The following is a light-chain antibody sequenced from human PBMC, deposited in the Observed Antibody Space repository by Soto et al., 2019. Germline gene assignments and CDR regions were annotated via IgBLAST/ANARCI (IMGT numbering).Light chain of an antibody. CDR3: QQYNHYCT. Sequence: DIQMTQSRSTLSASVGDRVTITCRASQSISTWLAWYQHKPGKAPKLLIYKASSLESGVPSRFSGSGSGTEFTLTISSLEPDDFATYYCQQYNHYCTFGQGTKVEVK. CDR1: QSISTW. J-gene: IGKJ1*01. CDR2: KAS. V-gene: IGKV1-5*03.